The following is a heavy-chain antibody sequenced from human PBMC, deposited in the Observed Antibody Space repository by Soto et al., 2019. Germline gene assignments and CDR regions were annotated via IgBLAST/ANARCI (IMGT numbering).Heavy chain of an antibody. CDR1: GFTFSSYA. Sequence: QVQLVESGGGVVQPGRSLRLSCAASGFTFSSYAIHWVRQAPGKGLEWVAVISYDGSIKYSADSVKGRFTISRDNSKNTLYLQMNSLRAEDTAVYYCARSREMATLLDFQHWGQGTLVTVSS. D-gene: IGHD5-12*01. V-gene: IGHV3-30-3*01. J-gene: IGHJ1*01. CDR3: ARSREMATLLDFQH. CDR2: ISYDGSIK.